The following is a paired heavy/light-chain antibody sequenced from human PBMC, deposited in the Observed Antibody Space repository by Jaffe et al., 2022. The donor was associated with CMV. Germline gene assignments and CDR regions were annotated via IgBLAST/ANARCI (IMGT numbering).Heavy chain of an antibody. CDR1: GITFSDTW. D-gene: IGHD6-19*01. CDR3: TTDQGTGWQNYWGY. V-gene: IGHV3-15*01. CDR2: LKGKTDGGTT. Sequence: EVQLVESGGMLVKPGGSLRLSCTASGITFSDTWMSWVRQAPGKGLEWVGRLKGKTDGGTTDYAALVKGRFTISRDDSKNTLYLQMNSLEPEDTAVYYCTTDQGTGWQNYWGYWGQGTLVTVSS. J-gene: IGHJ4*02.
Light chain of an antibody. Sequence: QSVLTQPPSASGTPGQRVTISCSGGISNIGSNYVYWYQQFPGTAPKLLIYRNNQRPSGVPDRFSGSKSGTSGSLAISGLRSEDEAHYYCAAWDDSLSGHWVFGGGTKLTVL. CDR2: RNN. J-gene: IGLJ3*02. CDR1: ISNIGSNY. CDR3: AAWDDSLSGHWV. V-gene: IGLV1-47*01.